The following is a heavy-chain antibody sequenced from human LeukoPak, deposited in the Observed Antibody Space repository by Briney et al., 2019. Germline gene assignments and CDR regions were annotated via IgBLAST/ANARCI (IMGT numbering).Heavy chain of an antibody. CDR3: ARSGIVGATPFDY. CDR2: ISYDGSNK. CDR1: GFTFSSEW. J-gene: IGHJ4*02. Sequence: GGSLRLSCAASGFTFSSEWMDWVRQAPGKGLGWVAVISYDGSNKSYAHSVEGRFTIYRDNTKNTLYQQTNSQRANHMSVYYCARSGIVGATPFDYWGERTLVTVSS. D-gene: IGHD1-26*01. V-gene: IGHV3-30-3*01.